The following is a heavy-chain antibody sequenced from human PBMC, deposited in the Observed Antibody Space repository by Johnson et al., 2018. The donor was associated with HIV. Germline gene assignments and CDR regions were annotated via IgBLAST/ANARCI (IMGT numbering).Heavy chain of an antibody. CDR1: GFTFSSYD. V-gene: IGHV3-13*01. J-gene: IGHJ3*02. CDR2: IGTAGDT. Sequence: VQLVESGGGLVQPGGSLRLSCAASGFTFSSYDMHWVRQATGKGLEWVSAIGTAGDTYYPGSVKGRFTISRENAKNSLYLHMNSLRAGDPAVYYCARGSSYYYDSCGFAFDIWGQGTMVTVSS. CDR3: ARGSSYYYDSCGFAFDI. D-gene: IGHD3-22*01.